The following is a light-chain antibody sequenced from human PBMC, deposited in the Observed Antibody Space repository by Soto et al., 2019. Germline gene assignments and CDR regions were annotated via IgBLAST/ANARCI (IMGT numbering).Light chain of an antibody. V-gene: IGLV2-11*01. CDR2: DVT. J-gene: IGLJ1*01. CDR3: CSYAGSYTYV. Sequence: QSALTQPRSVSGSPGQSVTISCTGTSSVVGTFYFVSWYQQYPDKGPKLIIYDVTERPSGVPDRFSGSKSGNTASLTISGLQAEDEAHYYCCSYAGSYTYVFGSGTKVTVL. CDR1: SSVVGTFYF.